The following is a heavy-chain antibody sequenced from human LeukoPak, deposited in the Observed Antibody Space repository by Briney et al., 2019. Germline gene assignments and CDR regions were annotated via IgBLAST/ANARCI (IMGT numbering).Heavy chain of an antibody. Sequence: GGSLRLSCAASGFTFSSYWMSWVRQAPGKGLEWVANMKNGGSEKDYVDSVKGRFTISRDNAKNSLYLQMNSLRAEDTAVYYCARDIEAAGLFFDYWGQGTLVTVSS. CDR1: GFTFSSYW. CDR3: ARDIEAAGLFFDY. J-gene: IGHJ4*02. CDR2: MKNGGSEK. V-gene: IGHV3-7*01. D-gene: IGHD6-13*01.